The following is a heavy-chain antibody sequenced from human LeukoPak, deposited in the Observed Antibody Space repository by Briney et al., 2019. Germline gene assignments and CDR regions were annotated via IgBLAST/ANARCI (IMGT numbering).Heavy chain of an antibody. CDR3: ARDERLLSFLK. Sequence: AGGSLRLSCAASGFTFSSYEMNWVRQAPGKGLEWVSGIKGRFTISRDNSKNTLYLQMNSLRAEDTAIYYCARDERLLSFLKWGQGTLVTVSS. CDR1: GFTFSSYE. V-gene: IGHV3-23*01. CDR2: I. D-gene: IGHD3-3*01. J-gene: IGHJ4*02.